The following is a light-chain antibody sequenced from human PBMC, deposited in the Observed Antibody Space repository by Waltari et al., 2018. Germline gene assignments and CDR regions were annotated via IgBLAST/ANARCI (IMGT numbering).Light chain of an antibody. V-gene: IGKV1-5*03. J-gene: IGKJ4*01. CDR3: QQYNSYSLLT. CDR2: KAS. CDR1: QSISNW. Sequence: DIQMTQSPSTLSESVGARFTITCRASQSISNWLAWYQQKPGKAPKLLIYKASTLESGVPSRFSGSGSGTEFTLTISSLQPDDFATYYCQQYNSYSLLTFGGGTKVEIK.